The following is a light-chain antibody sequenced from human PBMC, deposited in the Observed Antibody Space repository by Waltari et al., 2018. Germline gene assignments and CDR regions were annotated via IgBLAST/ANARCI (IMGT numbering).Light chain of an antibody. Sequence: EIMMTQSPATLSVSPGDRATLSCRASQNIYTNLAWYQQKPGQTPRLLIYCASTRPTGIPARFSGSGSGTEFTLTINSLQSEDFAVYYCQQYNSWLTWTFGQGTKVEIK. V-gene: IGKV3-15*01. CDR2: CAS. J-gene: IGKJ1*01. CDR1: QNIYTN. CDR3: QQYNSWLTWT.